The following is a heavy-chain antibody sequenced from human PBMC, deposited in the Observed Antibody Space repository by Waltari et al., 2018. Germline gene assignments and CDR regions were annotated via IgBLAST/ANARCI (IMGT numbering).Heavy chain of an antibody. J-gene: IGHJ3*02. D-gene: IGHD6-13*01. CDR3: AIPIIAAAAFDI. Sequence: QVQLVQAGAEVKKPRYSVTVSCKASGGTYNSYAISWVRQAPGQGLEWMGGIIPIFGTANYAQKFQGRVTITTAESPSTAYLELSSLRSEDTAVYYCAIPIIAAAAFDIWGQGTMVTVSS. CDR1: GGTYNSYA. CDR2: IIPIFGTA. V-gene: IGHV1-69*05.